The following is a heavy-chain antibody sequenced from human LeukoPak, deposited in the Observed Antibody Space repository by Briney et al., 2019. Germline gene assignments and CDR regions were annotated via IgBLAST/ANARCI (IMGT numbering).Heavy chain of an antibody. J-gene: IGHJ5*02. CDR3: AKDPDGLWS. V-gene: IGHV3-23*01. CDR2: IGASGTSK. CDR1: GFTLTAYA. Sequence: GRSLRLSCAASGFTLTAYAMGGVGQAPGKGVEWVSSIGASGTSKYYADSVKGRFTISRDNSKNTLFLQMNSLRDEDTAVYYCAKDPDGLWSWGQGTLVTVSS. D-gene: IGHD5-18*01.